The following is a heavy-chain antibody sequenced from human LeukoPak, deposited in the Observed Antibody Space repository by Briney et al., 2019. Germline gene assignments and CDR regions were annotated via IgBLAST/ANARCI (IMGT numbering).Heavy chain of an antibody. J-gene: IGHJ4*02. CDR2: INSDGSST. CDR3: ARGWTAPPDY. V-gene: IGHV3-74*01. D-gene: IGHD3/OR15-3a*01. Sequence: GGSLRLSCAASGFTFSSYGMHWVRQPPGKGLVWVSRINSDGSSTNYADSVKGRFTVSRDNAKNTLYLQMHSLRAEDTAVYYCARGWTAPPDYWGQGTLVTVSS. CDR1: GFTFSSYG.